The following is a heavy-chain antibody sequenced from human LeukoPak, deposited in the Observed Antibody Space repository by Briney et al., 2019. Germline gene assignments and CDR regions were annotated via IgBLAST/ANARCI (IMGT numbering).Heavy chain of an antibody. CDR2: ISYDGSNK. CDR1: GFTFSSYA. V-gene: IGHV3-30-3*01. J-gene: IGHJ4*02. Sequence: PGGSLRLSCAASGFTFSSYAMHWVRQAPGKGLEWVAVISYDGSNKYYADSVKGRFTISRDNSENTLSLQMNSLRAEDTALYYCARDEGPFDYWGQGTLVTVSS. CDR3: ARDEGPFDY.